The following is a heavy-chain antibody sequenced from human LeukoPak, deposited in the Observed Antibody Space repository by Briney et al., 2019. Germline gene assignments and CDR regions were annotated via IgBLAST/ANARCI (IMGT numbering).Heavy chain of an antibody. CDR1: GGSFSGYY. D-gene: IGHD3/OR15-3a*01. CDR2: INHSGST. V-gene: IGHV4-34*01. Sequence: SETLSLTCAVYGGSFSGYYWSWIRQPPGKGLEWIGEINHSGSTNYNPSLKSRVTISVDTSKNQFSLKLSSVTAADTAVYYCARQGGLAWTYDYWGQGTLVTVSS. J-gene: IGHJ4*02. CDR3: ARQGGLAWTYDY.